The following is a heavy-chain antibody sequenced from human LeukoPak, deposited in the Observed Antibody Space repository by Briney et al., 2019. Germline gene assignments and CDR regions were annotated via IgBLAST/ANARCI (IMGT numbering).Heavy chain of an antibody. D-gene: IGHD3-3*01. J-gene: IGHJ4*02. CDR1: GFTFSSYA. CDR3: AKDMAAYYDFWSGYPLLDY. V-gene: IGHV3-23*01. Sequence: GGSLRLSCAASGFTFSSYAMSWVRQAPGKGLEWVSAISGSGGSTYYADSVKGRFTISRDNSKNTLYLQMNSLRAEDTAVYYCAKDMAAYYDFWSGYPLLDYWGQGTLVTVSS. CDR2: ISGSGGST.